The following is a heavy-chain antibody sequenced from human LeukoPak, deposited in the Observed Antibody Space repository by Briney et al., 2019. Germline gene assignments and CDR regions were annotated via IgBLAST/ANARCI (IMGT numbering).Heavy chain of an antibody. Sequence: SETLSLTCTVSGGSISSYYWRWIRQPAGMGLEWIGRIYTSGSTNYNPSLKSRVTMSVDTSKNQFSLKLSSVTAADTAVYYCAREYSSSWYPYYFDYWGQGTLVTVSS. J-gene: IGHJ4*02. CDR3: AREYSSSWYPYYFDY. CDR2: IYTSGST. CDR1: GGSISSYY. D-gene: IGHD6-13*01. V-gene: IGHV4-4*07.